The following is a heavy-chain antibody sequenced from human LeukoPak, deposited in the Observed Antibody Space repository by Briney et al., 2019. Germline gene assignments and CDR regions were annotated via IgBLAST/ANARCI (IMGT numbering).Heavy chain of an antibody. Sequence: SETLSLTCAVSGGSISSSNWWSWVRQPPGKGLEWIGEIYHSGSTNYNPSLKSRVTISVDTSKNQFSLKLSSVTAADTAVYYCARHPDAGVVVVAATDAFDIWGQGTMVSVSS. CDR2: IYHSGST. V-gene: IGHV4-4*02. CDR3: ARHPDAGVVVVAATDAFDI. D-gene: IGHD2-15*01. CDR1: GGSISSSNW. J-gene: IGHJ3*02.